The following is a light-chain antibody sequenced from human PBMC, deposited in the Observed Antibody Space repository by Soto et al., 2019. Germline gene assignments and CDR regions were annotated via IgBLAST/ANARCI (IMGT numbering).Light chain of an antibody. CDR3: QQSYSIPYT. J-gene: IGKJ2*01. V-gene: IGKV1-39*01. CDR2: VAS. Sequence: DIQMTQSPSSLSASVGDRVTITCRASQSISSYLNWYQAKPGNAPKLLIYVASSLQSGVPSRFSGSGSGTYFTLTISSLQPEDFATYYCQQSYSIPYTFGQGTKMEIK. CDR1: QSISSY.